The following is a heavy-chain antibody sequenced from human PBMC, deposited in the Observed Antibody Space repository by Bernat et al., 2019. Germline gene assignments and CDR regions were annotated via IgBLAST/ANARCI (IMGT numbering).Heavy chain of an antibody. CDR2: ISYDGSNK. D-gene: IGHD6-13*01. CDR3: VRGGVAAGGVLGY. CDR1: GFTFSSYA. J-gene: IGHJ4*02. V-gene: IGHV3-30-3*01. Sequence: QVQLVESGGGVVQPGRSLRLSCAASGFTFSSYAMHWVRQAPGKGLEWVAVISYDGSNKYYADSVKGRFTISRDNSKNTLYLQMNSLRAEDTAVYYCVRGGVAAGGVLGYWGQGTLVTVSS.